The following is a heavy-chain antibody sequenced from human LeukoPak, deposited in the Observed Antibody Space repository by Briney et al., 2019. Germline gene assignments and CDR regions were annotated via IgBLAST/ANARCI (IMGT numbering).Heavy chain of an antibody. CDR1: GFTFSSYW. J-gene: IGHJ3*02. CDR2: IKQDGSEK. D-gene: IGHD3-22*01. V-gene: IGHV3-7*03. CDR3: ARVDSSGYFLVDLNAFDI. Sequence: PGGSLRLSCAASGFTFSSYWMSWVRQAPGKGLEGVANIKQDGSEKYYVDSVKGRFTISRDNAKNSLYLQMSSLRAEDTAVYYCARVDSSGYFLVDLNAFDIWGQGTMVTVSS.